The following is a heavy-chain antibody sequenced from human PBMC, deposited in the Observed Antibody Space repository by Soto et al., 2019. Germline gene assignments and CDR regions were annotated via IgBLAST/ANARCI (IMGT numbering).Heavy chain of an antibody. V-gene: IGHV4-59*01. CDR2: IYYSGST. Sequence: SETLSLTCTVSGGSISSYYWSWIRQPPGKGLEWIGYIYYSGSTNYNPSLKSRVTISVDTSKNQFSLKLSSVTAADTAVYYCARVTTMVRGVDYWGQGTLVTV. J-gene: IGHJ4*02. D-gene: IGHD3-10*01. CDR3: ARVTTMVRGVDY. CDR1: GGSISSYY.